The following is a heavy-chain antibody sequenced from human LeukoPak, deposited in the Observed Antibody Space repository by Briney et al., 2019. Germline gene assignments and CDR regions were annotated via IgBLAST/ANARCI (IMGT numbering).Heavy chain of an antibody. CDR1: GFTFSSYA. CDR3: AKDFYGGNSAHLDY. D-gene: IGHD4-23*01. Sequence: GGSLRLSCAASGFTFSSYAMTWVRQAPGEGLQWVSGISGSGGSTYYADSVKGRFTISRDNSKNTLYLQMNSLRAEDTAVYYCAKDFYGGNSAHLDYWGQGTLVTVSS. V-gene: IGHV3-23*01. CDR2: ISGSGGST. J-gene: IGHJ4*02.